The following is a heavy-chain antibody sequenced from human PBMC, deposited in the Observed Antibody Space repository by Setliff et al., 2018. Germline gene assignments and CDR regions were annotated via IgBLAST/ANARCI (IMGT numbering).Heavy chain of an antibody. Sequence: GSLRLSCAASGFTFSSYWMHWVRQVPGKGLVWVSRSNSDGSSTSYADSVKGRFTISRDNAKNTLYLQMNSLRAEDTAVYYCASYGSWYERAYYYGMDVWGQGTTVTVSS. CDR2: SNSDGSST. CDR1: GFTFSSYW. D-gene: IGHD6-13*01. V-gene: IGHV3-74*01. J-gene: IGHJ6*02. CDR3: ASYGSWYERAYYYGMDV.